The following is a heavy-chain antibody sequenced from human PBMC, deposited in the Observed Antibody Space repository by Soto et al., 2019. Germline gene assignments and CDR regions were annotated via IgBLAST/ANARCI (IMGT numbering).Heavy chain of an antibody. CDR2: IYYSGST. CDR3: ARQQGLVLNAFDI. V-gene: IGHV4-61*08. D-gene: IGHD6-19*01. Sequence: SETLSLTCTVSGGSISSGGYYWSWIRQHPGKGLEWIGYIYYSGSTYYNPSLKSRVTISVDTSKNQFSLKLSSVTAADTAVYYCARQQGLVLNAFDIWGRGTMVTVSS. J-gene: IGHJ3*02. CDR1: GGSISSGGYY.